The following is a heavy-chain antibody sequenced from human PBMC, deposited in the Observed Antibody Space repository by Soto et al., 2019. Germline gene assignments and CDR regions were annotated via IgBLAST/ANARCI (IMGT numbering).Heavy chain of an antibody. J-gene: IGHJ5*02. Sequence: SETLSLTCTVSGGSISSYYWSWIRQPPGKGLEWIGYIYYSGSTNYNPSLKSRVTISVDTSKNQFSLKLSSVTAAETAAYYCDRGLSRSCVMGNWFDTWGQGTLVTVSS. CDR1: GGSISSYY. CDR2: IYYSGST. D-gene: IGHD2-15*01. CDR3: DRGLSRSCVMGNWFDT. V-gene: IGHV4-59*01.